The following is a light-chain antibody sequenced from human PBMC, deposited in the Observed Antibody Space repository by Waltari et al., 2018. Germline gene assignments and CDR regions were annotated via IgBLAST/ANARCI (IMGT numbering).Light chain of an antibody. CDR2: SNY. V-gene: IGLV1-44*01. Sequence: QSVLPQPPSASGPPGQGVIISCSGSNSNLGRNTVHWYQQLPGTAPKLVIYSNYQRPSGVPARFSGSKSVTSASLAISGLQSEDEADYYCAAWDDSLSGVVFGGGTKLTVL. CDR1: NSNLGRNT. CDR3: AAWDDSLSGVV. J-gene: IGLJ2*01.